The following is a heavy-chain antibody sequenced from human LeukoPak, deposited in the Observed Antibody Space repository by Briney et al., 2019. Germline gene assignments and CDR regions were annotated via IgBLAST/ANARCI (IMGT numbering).Heavy chain of an antibody. CDR2: ISGSGGST. D-gene: IGHD3-22*01. CDR3: AKDSSGGFGGYYRLDY. Sequence: GGSLRLSCAASGFTFSSYAMSWVRQAPGKGLEWVSAISGSGGSTYYADSVKGRFTISGDNSKNTLYLQMNSLRAEDTAVYYCAKDSSGGFGGYYRLDYWGQGTLVTVSS. V-gene: IGHV3-23*01. J-gene: IGHJ4*02. CDR1: GFTFSSYA.